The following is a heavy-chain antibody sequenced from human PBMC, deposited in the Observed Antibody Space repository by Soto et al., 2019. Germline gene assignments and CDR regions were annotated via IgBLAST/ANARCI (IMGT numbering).Heavy chain of an antibody. CDR3: AREQEITMVRGTTRDYYYGMDV. V-gene: IGHV1-18*01. Sequence: QVQLVQSGAEVKKPGASVKVSCKASGYTFTSYGISWVRQAPGQGLEWMGWISAYNGITNYAQKLQGRVTMTTDTSTSTAYMELRSLRSDDTAVYYCAREQEITMVRGTTRDYYYGMDVWGQGTTVTVSS. J-gene: IGHJ6*02. D-gene: IGHD3-10*01. CDR1: GYTFTSYG. CDR2: ISAYNGIT.